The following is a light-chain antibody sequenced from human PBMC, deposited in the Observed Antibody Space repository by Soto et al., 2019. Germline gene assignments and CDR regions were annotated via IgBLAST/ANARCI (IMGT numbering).Light chain of an antibody. CDR1: SGHSSYI. CDR3: ETWDSNTRV. Sequence: QSVLTQSSSASASLGSSVKLTYTLSSGHSSYIIAWHQQQPGKAPRYLMNLEGSGSYNKGSGVPDRFSGSSSGADRYLTISNLQFEDEADYYCETWDSNTRVFGGGTKLTVL. CDR2: LEGSGSY. V-gene: IGLV4-60*02. J-gene: IGLJ2*01.